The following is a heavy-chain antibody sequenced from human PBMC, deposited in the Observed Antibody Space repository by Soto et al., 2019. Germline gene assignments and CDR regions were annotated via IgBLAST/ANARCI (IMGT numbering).Heavy chain of an antibody. Sequence: ASVKVSCKASGYTFTSYAMHWVRQAPGQSLEWMGWINTDNGNTKFLQKFQGRVTITRDTSASIAYMELSSLRSDDTAVYYFARALGYCSGGSCPFVMDVWGQGTTVTVSS. CDR1: GYTFTSYA. D-gene: IGHD2-15*01. J-gene: IGHJ6*02. V-gene: IGHV1-3*04. CDR3: ARALGYCSGGSCPFVMDV. CDR2: INTDNGNT.